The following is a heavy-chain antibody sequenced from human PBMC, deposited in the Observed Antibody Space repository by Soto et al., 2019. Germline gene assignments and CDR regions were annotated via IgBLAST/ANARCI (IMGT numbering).Heavy chain of an antibody. CDR1: GYSFTSYW. Sequence: PGESLKISCKGSGYSFTSYWIGWVRQMPGKSLKWMGIIYPGDSDTRYSPSFQGQVTISADKSISTAYLQWSSLKASDTAMFYCARGHVLRFLEWLYDAFDIWGQGTMVTVSS. CDR2: IYPGDSDT. CDR3: ARGHVLRFLEWLYDAFDI. J-gene: IGHJ3*02. D-gene: IGHD3-3*01. V-gene: IGHV5-51*01.